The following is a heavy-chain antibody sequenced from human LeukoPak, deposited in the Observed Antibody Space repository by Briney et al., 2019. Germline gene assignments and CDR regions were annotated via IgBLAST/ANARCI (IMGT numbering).Heavy chain of an antibody. CDR1: GFTFSSYW. Sequence: GGSLRLSCAASGFTFSSYWMHWVRQAPGKGLVWVSRSNSDGSSTNYADSVKGRFTISRDNAKNTLYLQMNSLRAEDTAVYYCARGGDYPFDYWGLGTLVTVSS. CDR2: SNSDGSST. J-gene: IGHJ4*02. V-gene: IGHV3-74*01. D-gene: IGHD4-17*01. CDR3: ARGGDYPFDY.